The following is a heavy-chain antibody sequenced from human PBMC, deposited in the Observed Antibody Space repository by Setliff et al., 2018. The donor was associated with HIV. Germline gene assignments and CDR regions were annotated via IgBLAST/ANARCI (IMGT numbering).Heavy chain of an antibody. Sequence: PSETLSLTCSVSGGFMSTYYWSWIRQPAGKGLEWIGRIYSSGSTIYNPSLRSRVTMSVDTSKGQLSLKLTSVTAADTAVYYCARVFPPIRGAPFGTPPGAFDIWGQGTMVTVSS. D-gene: IGHD2-15*01. J-gene: IGHJ3*02. V-gene: IGHV4-4*07. CDR3: ARVFPPIRGAPFGTPPGAFDI. CDR1: GGFMSTYY. CDR2: IYSSGST.